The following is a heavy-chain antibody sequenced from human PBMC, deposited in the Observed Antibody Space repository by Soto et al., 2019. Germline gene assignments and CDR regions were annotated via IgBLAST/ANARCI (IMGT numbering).Heavy chain of an antibody. D-gene: IGHD2-15*01. Sequence: EVQLLESGGGLVQRGGSLRLSCAASGFIFSSYAMTWVRQAPGKGLEWVSAISGGGGYTYYADSVKGRFTISRDNSKNTLYLQMNSLRAEDTAVYYCAKGTYSEAFDIWGQGTMVTVSS. CDR3: AKGTYSEAFDI. J-gene: IGHJ3*02. CDR1: GFIFSSYA. V-gene: IGHV3-23*01. CDR2: ISGGGGYT.